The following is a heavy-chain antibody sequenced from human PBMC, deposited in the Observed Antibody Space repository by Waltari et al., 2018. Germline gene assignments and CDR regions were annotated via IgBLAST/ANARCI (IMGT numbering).Heavy chain of an antibody. D-gene: IGHD6-6*01. CDR3: ARGLDSSSSGWFDP. J-gene: IGHJ5*02. Sequence: QVQLQESGPGLVKPSETLSLTCAVSGYSISSGYYWGWIRQPPGKGLEWIGSIYHSGRTYYNPSLKSRVTIAVDTSKNQFSLKLSSVTAADTAVYYCARGLDSSSSGWFDPWGQGTLVTVSS. V-gene: IGHV4-38-2*01. CDR2: IYHSGRT. CDR1: GYSISSGYY.